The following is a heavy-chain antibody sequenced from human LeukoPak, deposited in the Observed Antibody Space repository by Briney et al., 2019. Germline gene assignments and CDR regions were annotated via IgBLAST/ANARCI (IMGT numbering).Heavy chain of an antibody. CDR2: IYYSGST. CDR3: ARDSPHNYCSGGSCYTPI. CDR1: GGSISSGDYY. Sequence: SETLSLTCTVSGGSISSGDYYWSCIRQPTGKGLEWIGYIYYSGSTNYHPSLKSRVTISVDTSKNQFSLKLSSVTAADTAVYYCARDSPHNYCSGGSCYTPIWGQRSLLTVSS. J-gene: IGHJ4*01. V-gene: IGHV4-61*08. D-gene: IGHD2-15*01.